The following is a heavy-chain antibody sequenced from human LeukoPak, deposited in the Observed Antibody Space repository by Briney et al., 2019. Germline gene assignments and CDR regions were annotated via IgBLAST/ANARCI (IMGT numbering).Heavy chain of an antibody. D-gene: IGHD2-15*01. J-gene: IGHJ4*02. CDR2: ISGSGGNT. CDR3: AKGRVSGGLFYFDY. Sequence: GGSLRLSCAASGFMFSNYAMSWVRQSPGKGLEWVSGISGSGGNTYYADSVKGRFTISRDNSKNTLYLEMNSLRVEDTAIYYCAKGRVSGGLFYFDYWGQGTLVTVSS. CDR1: GFMFSNYA. V-gene: IGHV3-23*01.